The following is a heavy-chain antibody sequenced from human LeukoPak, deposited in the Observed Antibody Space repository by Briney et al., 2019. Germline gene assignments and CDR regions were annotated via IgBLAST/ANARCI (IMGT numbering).Heavy chain of an antibody. CDR2: IYYTGRT. Sequence: SETLSLTCTVSGGSITSSSYYWGWIRQPPGKGLEWIGVIYYTGRTYYNPSLKSRVTISVHTSMSQFSLKMSSVTAADTAVYYCASAVPGTEYLRHWGQGTLVTVSS. CDR1: GGSITSSSYY. CDR3: ASAVPGTEYLRH. D-gene: IGHD6-19*01. V-gene: IGHV4-39*07. J-gene: IGHJ1*01.